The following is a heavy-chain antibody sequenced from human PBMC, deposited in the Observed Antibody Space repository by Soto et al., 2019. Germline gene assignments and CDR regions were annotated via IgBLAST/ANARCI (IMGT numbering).Heavy chain of an antibody. CDR2: IYYSGST. CDR3: ARGGGYTLAF. J-gene: IGHJ4*02. CDR1: GGSISSSSYY. V-gene: IGHV4-39*01. D-gene: IGHD1-26*01. Sequence: SETLSLTCTVSGGSISSSSYYWGWIRQPPGKGLEWIGSIYYSGSTYYNPSLKSRVTISVDTSKNQFSLKLSSVTAADTAVYYCARGGGYTLAFWGQGTPVTVSS.